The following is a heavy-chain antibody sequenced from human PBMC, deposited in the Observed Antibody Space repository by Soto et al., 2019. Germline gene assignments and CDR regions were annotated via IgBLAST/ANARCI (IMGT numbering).Heavy chain of an antibody. J-gene: IGHJ3*02. Sequence: GGSLRLSCAASGFTFYSYAMSWVRQAPGKGLEWVSTIGSVGGDTYYADSVKGRFTISRDDSKNTLLLQMNSLRAEDTAVYYCVKDRMAYNSVWDPFDSWGQGTMVTVSS. V-gene: IGHV3-23*01. CDR1: GFTFYSYA. CDR2: IGSVGGDT. D-gene: IGHD1-20*01. CDR3: VKDRMAYNSVWDPFDS.